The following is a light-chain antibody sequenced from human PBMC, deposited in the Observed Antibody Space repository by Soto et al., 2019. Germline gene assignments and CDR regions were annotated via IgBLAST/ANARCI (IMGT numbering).Light chain of an antibody. CDR1: QSVSSSY. CDR2: AAS. V-gene: IGKV3-20*01. J-gene: IGKJ1*01. Sequence: EFVLTQSPGTLSLSPGERATLSCRASQSVSSSYLAWYHQKPGQAPRLLIYAASTRATGIPDRFTGSGSGTDFTLTISGLEPEDSAVYYCQQYGSSPGTFGQGTKVDIK. CDR3: QQYGSSPGT.